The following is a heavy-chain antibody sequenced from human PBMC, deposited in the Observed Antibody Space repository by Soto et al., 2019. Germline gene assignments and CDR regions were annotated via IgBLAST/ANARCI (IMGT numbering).Heavy chain of an antibody. CDR1: GFTFSNYG. J-gene: IGHJ4*02. Sequence: VQLVESGGGLVQPGGSLRLSCVASGFTFSNYGMNWVRQGPGKGLEWVSHISSSSSTIYYAESVKGRFTISRDNAKNSLYLQMNSLRGEDTAVYYCASSFITTVGTTGWGQGTLVTVSS. CDR2: ISSSSSTI. CDR3: ASSFITTVGTTG. V-gene: IGHV3-48*01. D-gene: IGHD1-1*01.